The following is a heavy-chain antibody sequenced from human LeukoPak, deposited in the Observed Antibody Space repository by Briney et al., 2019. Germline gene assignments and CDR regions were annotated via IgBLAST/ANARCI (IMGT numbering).Heavy chain of an antibody. CDR1: GYSFTSYW. J-gene: IGHJ4*02. CDR3: GRSGYSGYEFDY. V-gene: IGHV5-51*01. D-gene: IGHD5-12*01. Sequence: GESLQISSKGSGYSFTSYWIGWVRQMPGKGLEWMGIIYPGDSDTRYSPSFQGQVTISADKSSSTAYLQWSSLKASDTAIYYCGRSGYSGYEFDYWGQGTLVTVSS. CDR2: IYPGDSDT.